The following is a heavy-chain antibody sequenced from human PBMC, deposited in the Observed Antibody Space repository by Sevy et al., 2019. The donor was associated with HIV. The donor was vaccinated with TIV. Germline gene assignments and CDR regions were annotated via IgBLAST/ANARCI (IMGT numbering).Heavy chain of an antibody. Sequence: GGSLRLSCAASGFTFSSYWMHWVRQAPGKGLVWVSRISGDGSSTTYADSVRGRFTISRDNAKNTLYLQMNSLRAEDTAMYYCARDGRATSDFDYWGQGTLVTVSS. V-gene: IGHV3-74*01. CDR2: ISGDGSST. D-gene: IGHD1-1*01. J-gene: IGHJ4*02. CDR3: ARDGRATSDFDY. CDR1: GFTFSSYW.